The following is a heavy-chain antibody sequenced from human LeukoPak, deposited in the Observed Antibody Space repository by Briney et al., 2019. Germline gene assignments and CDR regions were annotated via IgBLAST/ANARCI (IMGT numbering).Heavy chain of an antibody. Sequence: SEALSLTCTVSGGSISSYYWSWIRQPAGKGLEWIGRIYTSGSTNYNPSLKSRVTMSVDTSKNQFSLKLSSVTAADTAVYYCARVTAGGGATTSDYFDYWGQGTLVTVSS. V-gene: IGHV4-4*07. CDR2: IYTSGST. CDR3: ARVTAGGGATTSDYFDY. D-gene: IGHD1-26*01. J-gene: IGHJ4*02. CDR1: GGSISSYY.